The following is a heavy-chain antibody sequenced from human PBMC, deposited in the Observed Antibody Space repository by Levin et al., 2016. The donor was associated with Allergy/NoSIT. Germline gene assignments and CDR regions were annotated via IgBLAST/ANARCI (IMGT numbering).Heavy chain of an antibody. J-gene: IGHJ6*03. Sequence: RQAPGKGLEWVSHISGSGSSTYYADSVKGRFAISRDNAKNSLFLQMYSLRAEDTAVYYCARIRSDSSSRMYYYYYMDVWGKGTTVTVSS. D-gene: IGHD1-26*01. CDR2: ISGSGSST. V-gene: IGHV3-11*01. CDR3: ARIRSDSSSRMYYYYYMDV.